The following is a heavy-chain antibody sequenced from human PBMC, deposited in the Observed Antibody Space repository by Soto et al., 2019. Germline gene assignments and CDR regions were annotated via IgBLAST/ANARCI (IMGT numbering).Heavy chain of an antibody. CDR1: GGSISSGGYY. CDR3: ARATCSSTSCYVDY. V-gene: IGHV4-31*03. J-gene: IGHJ4*02. Sequence: QVQLQESGPGLVKPSQTLSLTCTVSGGSISSGGYYWSWIRQHPGKGLEWIGYIYYSGRTYYNPSLMSRVTISVDTSKNQSSLKLSSVTAADTAVYYCARATCSSTSCYVDYWGQGTLVTVSS. CDR2: IYYSGRT. D-gene: IGHD2-2*01.